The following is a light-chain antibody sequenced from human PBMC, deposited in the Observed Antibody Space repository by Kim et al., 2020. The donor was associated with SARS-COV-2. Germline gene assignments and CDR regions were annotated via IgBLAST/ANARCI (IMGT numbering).Light chain of an antibody. CDR3: QAWDSSTGV. Sequence: SVSPGQTASITCSGDKLGDKYTSWYQQKPGQSPVLVIYQDSKRPSGIPERFSGSTSENTATLTISGTQAMDEADYYCQAWDSSTGVFGGGTKLTVL. CDR1: KLGDKY. V-gene: IGLV3-1*01. J-gene: IGLJ3*02. CDR2: QDS.